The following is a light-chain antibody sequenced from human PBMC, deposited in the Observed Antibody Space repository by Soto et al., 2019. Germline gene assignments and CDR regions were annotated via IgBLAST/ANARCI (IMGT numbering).Light chain of an antibody. J-gene: IGKJ3*01. CDR3: QKYNSAPLT. V-gene: IGKV1-39*01. CDR2: AAS. Sequence: DIQMTQSPSSLSASVGDRVTITCRASQSIGTYLNWYQWKPGKAPKVLIYAASSLQSGVPSRFSGSGSGTDFTLTISSLQPEDVATYYCQKYNSAPLTFGPGTKVDIK. CDR1: QSIGTY.